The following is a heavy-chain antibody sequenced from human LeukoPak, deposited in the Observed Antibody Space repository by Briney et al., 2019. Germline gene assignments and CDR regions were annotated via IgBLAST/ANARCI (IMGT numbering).Heavy chain of an antibody. Sequence: ATVKISCKVSGYTFTDYYMHWVQQAPGKGLEWMGLVDPEDGETIYAEKFKGRVTITADTSTDTAYMEMSSLRSGDTAVYYCATGDGITGPNNWFDPWGQGTLVTVSS. D-gene: IGHD1-20*01. V-gene: IGHV1-69-2*01. CDR3: ATGDGITGPNNWFDP. CDR1: GYTFTDYY. J-gene: IGHJ5*02. CDR2: VDPEDGET.